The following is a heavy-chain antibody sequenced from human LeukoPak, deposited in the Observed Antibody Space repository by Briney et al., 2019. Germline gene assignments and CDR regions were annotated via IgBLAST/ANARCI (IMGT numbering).Heavy chain of an antibody. V-gene: IGHV4-34*01. CDR1: GGSFSGYY. CDR3: ARVGIESWFDP. CDR2: INHSGST. J-gene: IGHJ5*02. D-gene: IGHD1-14*01. Sequence: SETLSLTCAVYGGSFSGYYWSWIRQPPGKGLEWIGEINHSGSTNYNPSLKSRVTISVDTSKNQFSLKLSSVTAADTAVYYCARVGIESWFDPWGQGTLVTVSS.